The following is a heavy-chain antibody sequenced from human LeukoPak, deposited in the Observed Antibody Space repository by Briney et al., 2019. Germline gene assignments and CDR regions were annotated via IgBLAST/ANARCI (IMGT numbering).Heavy chain of an antibody. CDR1: GGSISSGDYY. D-gene: IGHD5-12*01. J-gene: IGHJ4*02. CDR3: ARVIGYDQLDY. V-gene: IGHV4-31*03. Sequence: PSQTLSLTCSVSGGSISSGDYYWSWIRQHPGKGQEWIGYIHYSGSTYYNPSLKSRVSISVSTSKNRFSLQLSSVTAADTAVYYCARVIGYDQLDYWGQGTLVTVSS. CDR2: IHYSGST.